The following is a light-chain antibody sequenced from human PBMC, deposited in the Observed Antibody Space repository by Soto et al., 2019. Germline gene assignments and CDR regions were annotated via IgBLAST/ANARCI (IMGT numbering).Light chain of an antibody. Sequence: EVVLTQYPATRSLSPGERASLSCRASQSVGAQFAWYQQKPGQSPRLLIYGASNRASGISARFSGSGSGTDFTLAIASLEPEDSAVYYCQQRNDWGSFGGGTRVEIK. J-gene: IGKJ4*01. CDR1: QSVGAQ. V-gene: IGKV3-11*01. CDR2: GAS. CDR3: QQRNDWGS.